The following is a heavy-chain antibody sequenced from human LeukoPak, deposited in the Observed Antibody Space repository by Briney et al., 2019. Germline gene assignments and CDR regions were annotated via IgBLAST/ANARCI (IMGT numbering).Heavy chain of an antibody. CDR2: ISSSGSTI. J-gene: IGHJ4*02. V-gene: IGHV3-48*03. Sequence: GGSLRLSCAASGFTFSSYEMNWVRQAPGKGLEWVSYISSSGSTIYYADSVKGRFTISRDNAKNSLYLQMNSLRAEDTAVYYCARGPHSSVAFDYWGQGTLVTVSS. CDR3: ARGPHSSVAFDY. D-gene: IGHD6-6*01. CDR1: GFTFSSYE.